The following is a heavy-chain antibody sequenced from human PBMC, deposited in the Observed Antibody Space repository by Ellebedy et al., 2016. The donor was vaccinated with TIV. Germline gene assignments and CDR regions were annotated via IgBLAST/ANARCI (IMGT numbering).Heavy chain of an antibody. J-gene: IGHJ3*02. CDR3: ARVAGRVVTGYHAFDI. V-gene: IGHV4-31*03. Sequence: SETLSLTXTVSGGSISSGGYYWSWIRQHPGKGLEWIGYIYYSGSTYYNPSLKSRVTISVDTSKNQFSLKLSSVTAADTAVYYCARVAGRVVTGYHAFDIWGQGTMVTVSS. CDR2: IYYSGST. CDR1: GGSISSGGYY. D-gene: IGHD2-21*02.